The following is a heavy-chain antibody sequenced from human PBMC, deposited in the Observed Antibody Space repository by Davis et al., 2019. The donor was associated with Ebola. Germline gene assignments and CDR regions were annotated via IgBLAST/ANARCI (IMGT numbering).Heavy chain of an antibody. CDR2: ISGSGGST. CDR3: AKDPSFWIRFGGYGMDV. CDR1: GFTFSSYA. Sequence: GESLKISCADSGFTFSSYAMSWVRQAPGKGLEWVSAISGSGGSTYYADSVKGRFTISRDNSKNTLYLQMNSLRAEDTAVYYCAKDPSFWIRFGGYGMDVWGQGTTVTVSS. V-gene: IGHV3-23*01. D-gene: IGHD3-16*01. J-gene: IGHJ6*02.